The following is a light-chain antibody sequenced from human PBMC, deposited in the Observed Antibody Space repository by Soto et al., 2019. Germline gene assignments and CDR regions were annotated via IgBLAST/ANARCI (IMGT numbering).Light chain of an antibody. CDR1: RSNIGSNY. J-gene: IGLJ2*01. CDR3: AAWDDSLSGHVV. CDR2: RNN. Sequence: QSVLTQPPSASGTPGQRVTISCSGSRSNIGSNYVYWYQQLPGTAPKLLIYRNNQRPSGVPDRFSGSQSGTSGSLAISGLRSEDEADYYCAAWDDSLSGHVVFGGGTKLTVL. V-gene: IGLV1-47*01.